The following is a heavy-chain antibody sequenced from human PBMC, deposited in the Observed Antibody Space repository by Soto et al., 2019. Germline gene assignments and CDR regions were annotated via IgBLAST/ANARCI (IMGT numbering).Heavy chain of an antibody. CDR3: ARDRRSAAVDY. J-gene: IGHJ4*02. D-gene: IGHD2-2*01. Sequence: QVQLVESGGGVVQPGRSLRLSCAASGFTFSSYAMHWVRQAPGKGLEWVAVISYDGSNKYYADSVKGRFTISRDNSKNTLYLKMNSLRAEDTAVYYCARDRRSAAVDYWGQGTLVTVSS. V-gene: IGHV3-30-3*01. CDR2: ISYDGSNK. CDR1: GFTFSSYA.